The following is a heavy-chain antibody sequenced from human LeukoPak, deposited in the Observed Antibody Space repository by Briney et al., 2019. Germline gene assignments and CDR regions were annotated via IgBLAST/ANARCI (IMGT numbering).Heavy chain of an antibody. CDR3: ARTSANYDFWSGYHPPGWFDP. V-gene: IGHV4-39*07. CDR1: GGSISSSSYY. J-gene: IGHJ5*02. D-gene: IGHD3-3*01. CDR2: IYYSGST. Sequence: LETLSLTCTVSGGSISSSSYYWGWIRQPPGKGLEWIGSIYYSGSTYYNPSLKSRVTISVDTSKNQFSLKLSSVTAADTAVYYCARTSANYDFWSGYHPPGWFDPWGQGTLVTVSS.